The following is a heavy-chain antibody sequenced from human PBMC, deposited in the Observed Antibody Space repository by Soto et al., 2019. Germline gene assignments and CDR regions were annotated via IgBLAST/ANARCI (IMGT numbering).Heavy chain of an antibody. J-gene: IGHJ5*02. D-gene: IGHD1-7*01. CDR1: GGSISSSSYY. V-gene: IGHV4-39*01. CDR2: IYYSGST. CDR3: ARLRDRGQLACAPWNWWFDP. Sequence: SETLSLTCTVSGGSISSSSYYWGWIRQPPGKGLEWIGSIYYSGSTYYNPSLKSRVTISVDTSKNQFSLKLSSVTAADTAVYYCARLRDRGQLACAPWNWWFDPWGQGTLVTVSS.